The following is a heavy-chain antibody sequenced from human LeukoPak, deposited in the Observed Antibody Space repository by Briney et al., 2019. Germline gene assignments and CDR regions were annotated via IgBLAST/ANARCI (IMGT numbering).Heavy chain of an antibody. J-gene: IGHJ4*02. D-gene: IGHD2-15*01. CDR1: GFTLDDYA. V-gene: IGHV3-9*01. CDR3: AENPSYCSGGRCYVSHYFDY. CDR2: ISWNSGST. Sequence: QTGGSLRLSCAASGFTLDDYAMHWVRQAPGKGLEWVSGISWNSGSTGYADSVKGRFTISRDNAKNSLYLQMNSLRAEDTALYYCAENPSYCSGGRCYVSHYFDYWGQGTLVTVSS.